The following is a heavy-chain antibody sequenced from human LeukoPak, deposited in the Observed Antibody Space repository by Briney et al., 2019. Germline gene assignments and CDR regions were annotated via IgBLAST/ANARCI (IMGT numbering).Heavy chain of an antibody. CDR3: ARVDDYVWGRPFDY. CDR2: INAGNGNT. D-gene: IGHD3-16*01. J-gene: IGHJ4*02. CDR1: GYTFTSYA. Sequence: ASVKVSCKASGYTFTSYAMHWVRQAPGQRLEWMGWINAGNGNTKYSQKFQGRVTITRDTSASTAYMELRSLRSDDTAVYYCARVDDYVWGRPFDYWGQGTLVTVSS. V-gene: IGHV1-3*01.